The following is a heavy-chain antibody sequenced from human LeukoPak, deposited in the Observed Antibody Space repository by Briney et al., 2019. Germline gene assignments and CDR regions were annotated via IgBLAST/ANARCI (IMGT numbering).Heavy chain of an antibody. Sequence: SVKVSCKASGYTFTSYGISWVRQAPGQGLEWMGGIIPMFGTSKYAQKFEGRVTVTTDESTSTAYMELSSLRSEDTAVYYCARGDQVPRNYYCFYMDVWGKGTTVTVSS. D-gene: IGHD2-2*01. CDR2: IIPMFGTS. J-gene: IGHJ6*03. CDR3: ARGDQVPRNYYCFYMDV. V-gene: IGHV1-69*05. CDR1: GYTFTSYG.